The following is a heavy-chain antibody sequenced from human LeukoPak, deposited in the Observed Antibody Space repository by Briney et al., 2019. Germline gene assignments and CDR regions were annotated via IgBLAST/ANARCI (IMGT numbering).Heavy chain of an antibody. V-gene: IGHV3-23*01. J-gene: IGHJ4*02. Sequence: PGGSLRLSCAASGFTFSNSAMSWVRQAPGKGLEWLSTIGGGGENTYYADSVRGRFTISRDNSKNTVYLQMKSLRAEDTAVYFCAKVLTGSQDYWGQGTLVTVSS. CDR1: GFTFSNSA. CDR3: AKVLTGSQDY. D-gene: IGHD7-27*01. CDR2: IGGGGENT.